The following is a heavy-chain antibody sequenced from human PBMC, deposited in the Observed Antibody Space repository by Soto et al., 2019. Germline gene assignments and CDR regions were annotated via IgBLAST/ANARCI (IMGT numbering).Heavy chain of an antibody. CDR2: VNSDESTT. V-gene: IGHV3-74*01. Sequence: VQLVASGGGLVQPGGSLRLSCAASGFTFSSYWMHWVRQGPGKGLVWVSRVNSDESTTSYADSVKGRFTISRDNAKNTRYLQMSSLRVEDTALYYCVCFECGRTAVVTAMEANGYWGQGTLVTVSS. J-gene: IGHJ4*02. CDR3: VCFECGRTAVVTAMEANGY. D-gene: IGHD2-21*02. CDR1: GFTFSSYW.